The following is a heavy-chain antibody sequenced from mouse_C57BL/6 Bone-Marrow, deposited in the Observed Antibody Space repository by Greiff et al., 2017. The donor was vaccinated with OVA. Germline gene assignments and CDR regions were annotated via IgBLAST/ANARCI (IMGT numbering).Heavy chain of an antibody. CDR1: GYTFTDYE. D-gene: IGHD1-1*01. J-gene: IGHJ4*01. Sequence: QVHVKQSGAELVRPGASVTLSCKASGYTFTDYEMHWVKQTPVHGLEWIGAIDPETGGTAYNQKFKGKAILTADKSSSTAYMELRSLTSEDSAVYYCTRGDYGSAMDYWGQGTSVTVSS. CDR3: TRGDYGSAMDY. CDR2: IDPETGGT. V-gene: IGHV1-15*01.